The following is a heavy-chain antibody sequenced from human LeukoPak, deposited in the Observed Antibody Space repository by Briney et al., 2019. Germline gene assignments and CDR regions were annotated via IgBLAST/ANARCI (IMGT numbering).Heavy chain of an antibody. CDR1: GGPISSGGYS. D-gene: IGHD3-9*01. J-gene: IGHJ6*04. V-gene: IGHV4-30-2*01. CDR2: IYHSGST. Sequence: PSQTLSLTCAVSGGPISSGGYSWSWIRQPPGKGLEWIGYIYHSGSTYYNPSLKSRVTISVDRSKNQFSLKLSSVTAADTAVYYCARGHYDILTGPPAGMDVWGKGTTVTVSS. CDR3: ARGHYDILTGPPAGMDV.